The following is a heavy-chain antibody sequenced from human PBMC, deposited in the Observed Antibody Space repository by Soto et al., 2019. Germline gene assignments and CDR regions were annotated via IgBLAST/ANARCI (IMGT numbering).Heavy chain of an antibody. J-gene: IGHJ4*02. CDR1: GLTVVDNY. CDR3: ARGGTYYDILTGYFFDY. V-gene: IGHV3-53*01. D-gene: IGHD3-9*01. CDR2: IYYNGPT. Sequence: PGGSLRLSCAASGLTVVDNYMIWVRQPPGMGLEWVSAIYYNGPTYYADSVKGRFTISRDTSKNTLSLQMDSLRVEDTAVYYCARGGTYYDILTGYFFDYWGQGTLVTVSS.